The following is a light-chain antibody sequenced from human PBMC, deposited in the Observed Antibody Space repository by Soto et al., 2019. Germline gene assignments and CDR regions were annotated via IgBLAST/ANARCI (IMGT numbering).Light chain of an antibody. Sequence: IVMTQSPATLSVSPGEKATLSCRASQSVSSNLAWYQQKPGQAPRLLIYGASTRATGIPARFSGSGSGTDFTLTISRLEPEDFAVYYCQQYGNSPQTFGQGTKVDI. CDR3: QQYGNSPQT. CDR2: GAS. CDR1: QSVSSN. J-gene: IGKJ1*01. V-gene: IGKV3D-15*01.